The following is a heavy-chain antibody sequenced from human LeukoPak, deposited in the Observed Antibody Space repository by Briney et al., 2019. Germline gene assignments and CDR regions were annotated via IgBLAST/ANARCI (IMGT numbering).Heavy chain of an antibody. CDR2: LNPNIGAT. J-gene: IGHJ4*02. Sequence: GASVKVSCKASGYTFTDYYLYWVRQAPGQGLECMGWLNPNIGATNYAQKFQGGVTMTRDTSINTAYMELRSLSSDDTAVYYCARTRENSGYDYFDSWGQGTLVTVSS. CDR3: ARTRENSGYDYFDS. D-gene: IGHD5-12*01. CDR1: GYTFTDYY. V-gene: IGHV1-2*02.